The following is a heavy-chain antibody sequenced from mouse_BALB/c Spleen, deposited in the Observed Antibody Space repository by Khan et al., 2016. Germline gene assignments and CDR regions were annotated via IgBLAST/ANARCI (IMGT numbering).Heavy chain of an antibody. D-gene: IGHD2-4*01. Sequence: QVRLQQSGAELARPGASVKLSCKASGYTFTSYWMQWVKQRPGQGLEWIGAIYPGDGDTRYTQKFKGKATLTADKSSSTAYMQLSSLASEDSAVYYCARGNSYYDYDYWGQGTTLTVSS. J-gene: IGHJ2*01. CDR3: ARGNSYYDYDY. CDR1: GYTFTSYW. V-gene: IGHV1-87*01. CDR2: IYPGDGDT.